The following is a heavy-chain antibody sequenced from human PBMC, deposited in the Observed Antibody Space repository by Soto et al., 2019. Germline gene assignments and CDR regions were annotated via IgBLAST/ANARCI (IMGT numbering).Heavy chain of an antibody. CDR2: ISAYNGNT. D-gene: IGHD6-19*01. J-gene: IGHJ4*02. CDR3: ARAPRGAVAGGNDY. Sequence: ASVKVSCKASGYTFTSYGISWVRQAPGQGLEWMGWISAYNGNTNYAQKLQGRVTMTTDTSTSTAYMELRSLRSDDTAVSYCARAPRGAVAGGNDYWGQGTLVTVSS. CDR1: GYTFTSYG. V-gene: IGHV1-18*01.